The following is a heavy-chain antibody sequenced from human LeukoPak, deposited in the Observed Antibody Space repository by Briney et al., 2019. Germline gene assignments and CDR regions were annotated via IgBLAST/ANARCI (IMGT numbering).Heavy chain of an antibody. V-gene: IGHV4-61*10. J-gene: IGHJ6*02. D-gene: IGHD1-26*01. Sequence: SETLSLTCTVSGGSISSGGYYWSWIRQPAGKGLEWIGYIYYSGTTNYNPSLKSRVTMSVDTSNNHLSLRLTSVTAADTALYYCARHSYNYYGLDVWGQGTTITVSS. CDR2: IYYSGTT. CDR3: ARHSYNYYGLDV. CDR1: GGSISSGGYY.